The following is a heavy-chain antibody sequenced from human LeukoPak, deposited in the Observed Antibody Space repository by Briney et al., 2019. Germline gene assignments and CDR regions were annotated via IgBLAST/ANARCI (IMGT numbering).Heavy chain of an antibody. Sequence: GGSLRLSCAVSGITLSNYGMSWVRQAPGKGLEWVAGISDSGGSTNYADSVKGRFTISRDNPKNTLYLQMNSLRAEDTAVYYCARVGDSSSWVDVDYWGQGTLVTVSS. D-gene: IGHD6-13*01. J-gene: IGHJ4*02. V-gene: IGHV3-23*01. CDR1: GITLSNYG. CDR3: ARVGDSSSWVDVDY. CDR2: ISDSGGST.